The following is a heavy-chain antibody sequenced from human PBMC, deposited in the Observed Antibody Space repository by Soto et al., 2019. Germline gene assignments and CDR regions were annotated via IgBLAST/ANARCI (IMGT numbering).Heavy chain of an antibody. D-gene: IGHD1-26*01. Sequence: SETLSLTCTVSGGSITSSSYYWGWIRHPPGKGLEWIGSIYYSGSTYYNPSLKSRVTISVDTSKNQFSLKLSSVTAADTAVYYCATQEVGGSYVYTFDPWGQGTLVTVS. J-gene: IGHJ5*02. V-gene: IGHV4-39*01. CDR3: ATQEVGGSYVYTFDP. CDR1: GGSITSSSYY. CDR2: IYYSGST.